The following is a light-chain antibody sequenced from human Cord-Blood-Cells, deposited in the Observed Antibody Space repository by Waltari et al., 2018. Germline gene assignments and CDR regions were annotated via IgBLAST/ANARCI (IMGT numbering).Light chain of an antibody. CDR2: GAS. J-gene: IGKJ2*01. Sequence: EIVMTQSPATLSVSPGARATLSCRASQSVSSNLAWYQQKPGQAPRLLIYGASTRATGIPARFSGSASGTEFTLTISSLQSEDFAVYYCQQYNNWPMYTFGQGTKLEIK. CDR1: QSVSSN. CDR3: QQYNNWPMYT. V-gene: IGKV3-15*01.